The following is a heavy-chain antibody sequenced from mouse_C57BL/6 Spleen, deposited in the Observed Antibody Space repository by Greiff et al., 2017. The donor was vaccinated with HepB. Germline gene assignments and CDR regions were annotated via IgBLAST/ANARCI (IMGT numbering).Heavy chain of an antibody. CDR3: ARGDAATVVPYFDY. CDR1: GYTFTDYA. V-gene: IGHV1-67*01. D-gene: IGHD1-1*01. CDR2: ISTYYGDA. Sequence: VKLVESGPELVRPGVSVKISCKGSGYTFTDYAMHWVKQSHAKSLEWIGVISTYYGDASYNQKFKDKATMTVDKSSSTAYMELARLTSEDSAVYYCARGDAATVVPYFDYWGQGTTLTVSS. J-gene: IGHJ2*01.